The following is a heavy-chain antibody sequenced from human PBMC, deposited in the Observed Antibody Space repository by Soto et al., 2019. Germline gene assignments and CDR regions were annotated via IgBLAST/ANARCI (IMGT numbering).Heavy chain of an antibody. CDR3: ARHGNDMISQLHFFDF. D-gene: IGHD3-16*01. Sequence: SETLSLTCTVSGGSVSSNSYSWGWIRQSPGKRLEWIGIIYSTENTYYHPSLLSRVTISADTSMNEFSLRLSSVTAADTAVYYCARHGNDMISQLHFFDFWSQGTLVTVSS. CDR1: GGSVSSNSYS. V-gene: IGHV4-39*01. CDR2: IYSTENT. J-gene: IGHJ4*02.